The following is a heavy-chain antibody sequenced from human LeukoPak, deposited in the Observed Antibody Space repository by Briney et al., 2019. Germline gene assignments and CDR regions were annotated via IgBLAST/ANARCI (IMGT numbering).Heavy chain of an antibody. CDR3: TRRSAAKGAFDI. Sequence: GGSLRLSCAASGFTFSSYWMHWVRQAPGKGLVWVSRIKSDGSITNYAASVEGRFTISRDNAKNTLYLQMNSLRAEDTAVYYCTRRSAAKGAFDIWGQGTMVTVSS. V-gene: IGHV3-74*01. CDR1: GFTFSSYW. J-gene: IGHJ3*02. CDR2: IKSDGSIT. D-gene: IGHD2-2*01.